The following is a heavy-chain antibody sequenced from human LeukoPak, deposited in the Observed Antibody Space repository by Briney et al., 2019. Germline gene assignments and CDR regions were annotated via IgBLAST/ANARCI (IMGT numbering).Heavy chain of an antibody. CDR3: ARDDYDILTGYYVTDP. CDR2: IYYSGST. Sequence: SETLSLTCTVSGGSINSYYWSWIRQPPGKGLGWIGYIYYSGSTNYNPSLKSRVTISVDTSKNQFSLKLSSVTAADTAVYYCARDDYDILTGYYVTDPWGQGTLVTVSS. J-gene: IGHJ5*02. D-gene: IGHD3-9*01. V-gene: IGHV4-59*01. CDR1: GGSINSYY.